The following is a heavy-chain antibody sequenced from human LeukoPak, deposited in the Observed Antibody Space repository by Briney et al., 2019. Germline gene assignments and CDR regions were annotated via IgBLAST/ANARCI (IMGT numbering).Heavy chain of an antibody. Sequence: PSETLSLTCTVSGGSISSYYWSWIRQPPGKGLGWIGYIYYSGSTNYNPSLKSRVTISVDTSKNQFSLKLSSVTAADTAVYYCARRGNSYGCWYFDLWGRGTLVTVSS. CDR1: GGSISSYY. CDR3: ARRGNSYGCWYFDL. CDR2: IYYSGST. V-gene: IGHV4-59*08. D-gene: IGHD5-18*01. J-gene: IGHJ2*01.